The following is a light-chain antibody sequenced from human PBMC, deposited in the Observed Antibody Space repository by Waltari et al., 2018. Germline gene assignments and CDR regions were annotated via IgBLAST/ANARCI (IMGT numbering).Light chain of an antibody. CDR2: EVS. CDR3: SSYTSSSTPVV. V-gene: IGLV2-14*01. J-gene: IGLJ2*01. Sequence: QSALTQPASVSGSPGQSITISCTGTSSDVGGYNYFSWYQQHPGKAPKLMIYEVSNRPSGVSDLCSGSKSGNTSSLTISGLQAEDEADYYCSSYTSSSTPVVFGGGTKLTVL. CDR1: SSDVGGYNY.